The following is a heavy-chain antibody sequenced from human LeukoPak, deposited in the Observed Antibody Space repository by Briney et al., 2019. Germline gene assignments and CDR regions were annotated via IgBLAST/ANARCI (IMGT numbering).Heavy chain of an antibody. CDR1: GFTLSCFL. CDR2: DPPDGRVE. D-gene: IGHD3-3*01. CDR3: ARASITSTYYHYCMDV. Sequence: GGFLILCCADSGFTLSCFLLQRVRPAPSKGLEWVVVDPPDGRVENYADSVKGRFIISGDISYNTVYLQMNSLRTEDTAVYYCARASITSTYYHYCMDVWGKGTTVTVSS. V-gene: IGHV3-30*01. J-gene: IGHJ6*03.